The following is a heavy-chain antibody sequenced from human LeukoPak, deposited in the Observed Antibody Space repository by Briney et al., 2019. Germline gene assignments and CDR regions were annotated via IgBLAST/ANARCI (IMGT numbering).Heavy chain of an antibody. J-gene: IGHJ4*02. V-gene: IGHV3-33*01. CDR1: GFTFSSYG. CDR2: IWYDGSNK. Sequence: TGGSLRLSCAASGFTFSSYGMHWVRQAPGKGLEWVAVIWYDGSNKYYADSVKGRFTISRDNSKNTLYLQMNSLRAEDTAVYYCARGDNWGSWGLFDYWGQGTLVTVSS. CDR3: ARGDNWGSWGLFDY. D-gene: IGHD7-27*01.